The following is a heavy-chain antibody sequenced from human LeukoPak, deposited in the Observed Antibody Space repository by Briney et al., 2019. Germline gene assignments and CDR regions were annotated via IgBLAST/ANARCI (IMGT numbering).Heavy chain of an antibody. CDR2: ISSSSSYI. J-gene: IGHJ4*02. CDR3: ARGTHPYDFWSGYYGAEYFDY. D-gene: IGHD3-3*01. CDR1: GFTFSSYE. V-gene: IGHV3-21*05. Sequence: GGSLRLSCAASGFTFSSYEMNWVRQAPGKGLEWVSYISSSSSYIYYADSVKGRFTISRDNAKNSLYLQMNSLRAEDTAVYYCARGTHPYDFWSGYYGAEYFDYWGQGTLVTVSS.